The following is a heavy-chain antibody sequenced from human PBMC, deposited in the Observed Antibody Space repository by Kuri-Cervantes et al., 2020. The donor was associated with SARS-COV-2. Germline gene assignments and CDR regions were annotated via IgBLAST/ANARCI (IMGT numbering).Heavy chain of an antibody. Sequence: ETLSLTCAASGFTFSNAWMSWVRQAPGKGLEWVGRIKSKTDGGTTDYAAPAKGRFTISRDDSKNTLYLQMNSLRAEDTAVYYCARDRSRITIFGVVTRYGMDVWGQGTTVTVSS. V-gene: IGHV3-15*01. CDR1: GFTFSNAW. J-gene: IGHJ6*02. CDR2: IKSKTDGGTT. CDR3: ARDRSRITIFGVVTRYGMDV. D-gene: IGHD3-3*01.